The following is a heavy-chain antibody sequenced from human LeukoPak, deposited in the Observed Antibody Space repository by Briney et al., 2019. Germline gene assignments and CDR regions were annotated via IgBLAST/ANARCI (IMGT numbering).Heavy chain of an antibody. D-gene: IGHD4-23*01. CDR3: ARGPNKSDGGNSGSAWFDP. J-gene: IGHJ5*02. CDR2: MNPNSGNT. Sequence: ASVKVSCKASGYTFTTYDINWVRQATGQGLEWMGWMNPNSGNTGYAQKFQGRVTMTRNTSISTAYMELSSLRSEDAAVYYCARGPNKSDGGNSGSAWFDPWGQGTLVTVSS. CDR1: GYTFTTYD. V-gene: IGHV1-8*01.